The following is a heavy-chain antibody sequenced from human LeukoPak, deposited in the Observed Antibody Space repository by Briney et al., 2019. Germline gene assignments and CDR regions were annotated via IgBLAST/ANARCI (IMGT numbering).Heavy chain of an antibody. J-gene: IGHJ4*02. CDR2: INHSGST. CDR3: ARGRQQLAPFDY. V-gene: IGHV4-34*01. Sequence: SETPSLTCAVYGGSFSGYYWSWIRQPPGKGLEWIGEINHSGSTNYNPSLKSRVTISVDTSKNQFSLKLSSVTAADTAVYYCARGRQQLAPFDYWGQGTLVTVSS. D-gene: IGHD6-13*01. CDR1: GGSFSGYY.